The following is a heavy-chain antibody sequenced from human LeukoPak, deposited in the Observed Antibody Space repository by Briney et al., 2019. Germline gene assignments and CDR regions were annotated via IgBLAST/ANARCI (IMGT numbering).Heavy chain of an antibody. J-gene: IGHJ4*02. V-gene: IGHV1-2*06. D-gene: IGHD3-9*01. Sequence: ASVKVSCKASGYTLTGYYMHWVRQAPGQGLEWMGRINPNSGGTNYAQKFQGRVTMTRDTSISTAYMELSRLRSDDTAVYYCATEGRVLRYFDWLFSHWGQGTLVTVSS. CDR2: INPNSGGT. CDR1: GYTLTGYY. CDR3: ATEGRVLRYFDWLFSH.